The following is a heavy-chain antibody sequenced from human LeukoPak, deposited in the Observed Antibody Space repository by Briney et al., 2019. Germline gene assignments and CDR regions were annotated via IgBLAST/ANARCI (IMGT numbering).Heavy chain of an antibody. CDR1: GGSISSYY. Sequence: PSETLSLTCTVSGGSISSYYWTWIWHPPGKGLEWIGYIYYSGGTNYNPSFKSRLTISLDTSTNQFSLKLSSVTAADTAVYYCAGDLGPYDAFDIWGRGTMVTVSS. CDR2: IYYSGGT. D-gene: IGHD3-10*01. J-gene: IGHJ3*02. V-gene: IGHV4-59*01. CDR3: AGDLGPYDAFDI.